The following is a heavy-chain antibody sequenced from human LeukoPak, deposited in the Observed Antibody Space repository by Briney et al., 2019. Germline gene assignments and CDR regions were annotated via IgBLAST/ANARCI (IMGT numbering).Heavy chain of an antibody. Sequence: GGSLRLSCAASGFTFSSYWMHWVRQAPGKGLVWVSVINSDGSGTSYADSVKGRFTISRDNAKNTLYLQMNSLRAEDTAVYYCARDDAFRGVAMDVWGQGTTVTVSS. J-gene: IGHJ6*01. CDR2: INSDGSGT. CDR3: ARDDAFRGVAMDV. V-gene: IGHV3-74*01. D-gene: IGHD3-16*01. CDR1: GFTFSSYW.